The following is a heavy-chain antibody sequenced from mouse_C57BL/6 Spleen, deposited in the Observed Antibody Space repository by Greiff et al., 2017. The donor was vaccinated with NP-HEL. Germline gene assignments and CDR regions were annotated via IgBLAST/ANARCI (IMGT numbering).Heavy chain of an antibody. Sequence: QVQLQQSGAELMKPGASVKLSCKAPGYTFTGYWIEWVKQRPGHGLEWIGEILPGSGSTNYNEKFKGKATFTADTSSNTAYMQLSSLTTEDSAIYYWARGPPYYYGSSYDYWGQGTTLTVSS. CDR3: ARGPPYYYGSSYDY. J-gene: IGHJ2*01. CDR1: GYTFTGYW. D-gene: IGHD1-1*01. V-gene: IGHV1-9*01. CDR2: ILPGSGST.